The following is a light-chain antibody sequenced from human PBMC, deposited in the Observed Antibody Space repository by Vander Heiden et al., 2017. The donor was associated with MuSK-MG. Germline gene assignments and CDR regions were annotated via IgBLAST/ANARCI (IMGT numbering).Light chain of an antibody. CDR1: QTISSW. V-gene: IGKV1-5*03. Sequence: DIQMTQSPSSLSASVGDRVTISCRASQTISSWLAWYQQKPGKAPELLISKASRLESGVPPRFSGNGSGTEFTLTISSLQPDDFATYYCQHVDSSPWTFGQGTKVEIK. J-gene: IGKJ1*01. CDR3: QHVDSSPWT. CDR2: KAS.